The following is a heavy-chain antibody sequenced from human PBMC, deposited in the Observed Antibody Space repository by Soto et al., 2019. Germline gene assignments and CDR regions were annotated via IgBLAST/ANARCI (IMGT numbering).Heavy chain of an antibody. CDR3: ARVGSTSLYYYYGMDV. Sequence: SVNVSCKSSGGTFSSYSISWVRQAPGQGLEWMGGIIPIFGTANYAQKFQGRVTITADKSTSTAYMELSSLRSEDTAVYYCARVGSTSLYYYYGMDVWGQGTTVTVSS. CDR1: GGTFSSYS. V-gene: IGHV1-69*06. J-gene: IGHJ6*02. CDR2: IIPIFGTA. D-gene: IGHD2-2*01.